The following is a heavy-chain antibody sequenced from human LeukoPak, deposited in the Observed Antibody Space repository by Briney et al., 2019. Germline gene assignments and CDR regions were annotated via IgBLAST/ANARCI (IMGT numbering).Heavy chain of an antibody. V-gene: IGHV3-7*01. Sequence: HPGGSLRLSCAASGFTFSSYWMSWVRQAPGKGLEWVANIKQDGSEKYYVGSVKGRFTISRDNAKNSLYLQMNSLRAEDTGVYYCAGPLYYDILTEAFDIWGQGTMVTVSS. CDR1: GFTFSSYW. CDR3: AGPLYYDILTEAFDI. CDR2: IKQDGSEK. D-gene: IGHD3-9*01. J-gene: IGHJ3*02.